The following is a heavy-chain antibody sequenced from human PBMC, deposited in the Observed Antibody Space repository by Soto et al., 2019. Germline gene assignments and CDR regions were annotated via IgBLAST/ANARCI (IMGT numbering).Heavy chain of an antibody. J-gene: IGHJ4*02. CDR2: IIPIFGTA. D-gene: IGHD5-18*01. V-gene: IGHV1-69*12. CDR3: ASPVASYGSANFDY. CDR1: GGTFSSYA. Sequence: QVQLVQSGAEVKKPGSSVKVSCKASGGTFSSYAISWVRQAPGQGLEWMGGIIPIFGTANYAQKFQGRVTTTADESTSTAYMELISLRSEDTAVYYCASPVASYGSANFDYWGQGTLVTVSS.